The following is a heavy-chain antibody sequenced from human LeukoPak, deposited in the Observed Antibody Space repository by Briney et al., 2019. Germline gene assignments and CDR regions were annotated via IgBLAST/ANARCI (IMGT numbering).Heavy chain of an antibody. CDR3: ARGPSHYCTGTCCDF. D-gene: IGHD2-8*02. V-gene: IGHV3-7*05. CDR1: GFTFSSHW. J-gene: IGHJ4*02. CDR2: INQGGSEK. Sequence: GGSLRLSCAASGFTFSSHWMSWARQAPGKGLEWVAHINQGGSEKYYVDSVKGRFTISRDNAKSSLFLQMNSLRAEDTAVYYCARGPSHYCTGTCCDFWGQGTLVSVSS.